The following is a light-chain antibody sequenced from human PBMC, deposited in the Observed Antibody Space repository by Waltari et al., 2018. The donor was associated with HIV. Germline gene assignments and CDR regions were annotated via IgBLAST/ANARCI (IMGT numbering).Light chain of an antibody. J-gene: IGLJ3*02. CDR2: NNN. V-gene: IGLV1-44*01. CDR1: SSNIGRAT. CDR3: ASWDGSLNGWV. Sequence: QSVLTQPPSASGTPGQRVTISCSGGSSNIGRATVNWYQHLQGTAPKLLIYNNNRRPSGVPDRFSGSKSGTSASLAISGLQSEDEADYYCASWDGSLNGWVFGGGTKLTVL.